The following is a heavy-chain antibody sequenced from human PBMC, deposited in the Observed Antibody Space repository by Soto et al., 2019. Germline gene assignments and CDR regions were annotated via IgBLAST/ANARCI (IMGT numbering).Heavy chain of an antibody. Sequence: GESLKISCKGSGYSFTKFWIGWVRQMPGKGLEWMGIIYPGDSDTRYSPSFQGQVTISADKSISTAYLQWSSLKASDTAMYYCARQVSPKYGDCILGAFWFDPWGQGTLVTVSS. J-gene: IGHJ5*02. CDR1: GYSFTKFW. V-gene: IGHV5-51*01. CDR3: ARQVSPKYGDCILGAFWFDP. CDR2: IYPGDSDT. D-gene: IGHD4-17*01.